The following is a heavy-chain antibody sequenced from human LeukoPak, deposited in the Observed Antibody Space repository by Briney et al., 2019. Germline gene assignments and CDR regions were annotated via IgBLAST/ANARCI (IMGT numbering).Heavy chain of an antibody. Sequence: SETLSLTCTVSGGSISSYYWSWVRQPPGKGLEWIGYIYYSGSTNYNPSLKSRVTISVDTSKNQISLKLSSVTAADTAVYYCAREGSDSSGYYYLHYWGQGTLVTVSS. J-gene: IGHJ4*02. D-gene: IGHD3-22*01. V-gene: IGHV4-59*01. CDR3: AREGSDSSGYYYLHY. CDR1: GGSISSYY. CDR2: IYYSGST.